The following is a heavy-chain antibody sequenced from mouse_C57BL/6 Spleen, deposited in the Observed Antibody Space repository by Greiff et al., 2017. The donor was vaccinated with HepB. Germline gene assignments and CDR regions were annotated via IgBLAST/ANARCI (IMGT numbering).Heavy chain of an antibody. CDR2: IWSGGST. CDR1: GFSLTSYG. CDR3: ARGGLRYYAMDY. D-gene: IGHD3-1*01. V-gene: IGHV2-2*01. J-gene: IGHJ4*01. Sequence: VKLMESGPGLVQPSQSLSITCTVSGFSLTSYGVHWVRQSPGKGLEWLGVIWSGGSTDYNAAFISRLSISKDNSKSQVFFKMNSLQADDTAIYYCARGGLRYYAMDYWGQGTSVTVSS.